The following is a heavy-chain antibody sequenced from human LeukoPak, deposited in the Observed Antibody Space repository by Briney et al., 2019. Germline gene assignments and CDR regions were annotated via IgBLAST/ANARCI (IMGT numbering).Heavy chain of an antibody. CDR2: ISGDGNNK. CDR3: AKKGGTSGSTDYFDY. Sequence: GGSLRLSCAASGFTFSGYALHWVRQAPGKGLEWVAVISGDGNNKKYTDSVKGRFTISRDNSKNTLYLQMDSLRGDDTAVYYCAKKGGTSGSTDYFDYWGQETLVTVSS. D-gene: IGHD5-12*01. J-gene: IGHJ4*02. CDR1: GFTFSGYA. V-gene: IGHV3-30-3*02.